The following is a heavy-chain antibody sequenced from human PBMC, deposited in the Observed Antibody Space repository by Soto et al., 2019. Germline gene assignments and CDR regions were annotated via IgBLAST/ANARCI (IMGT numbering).Heavy chain of an antibody. CDR3: ARGMLPTVNWFDP. CDR2: INHRGST. CDR1: GWSFSGDY. Sequence: PSETLSLTCAVYGWSFSGDYWSWFRRPPGKGLEWIGEINHRGSTNYNPSLKSRVTISVDTSKNQLSLKLSSVTAADTAVYYCARGMLPTVNWFDPWGQGTQVTVSS. J-gene: IGHJ5*02. D-gene: IGHD1-26*01. V-gene: IGHV4-34*01.